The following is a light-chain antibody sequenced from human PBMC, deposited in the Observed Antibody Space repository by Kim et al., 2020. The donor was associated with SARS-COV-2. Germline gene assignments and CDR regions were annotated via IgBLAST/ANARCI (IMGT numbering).Light chain of an antibody. CDR2: TDD. CDR1: SSNIGSNT. V-gene: IGLV1-44*01. Sequence: QSVLTQPPSASGTPGQRVTISCSGSSSNIGSNTVSWYQQLPGTAPKLLIYTDDQRPSGVPDRFSGSKSGTSASLAISGLQSEDEADYYCAAWDDSLNGGLFGGGTKLTVL. J-gene: IGLJ2*01. CDR3: AAWDDSLNGGL.